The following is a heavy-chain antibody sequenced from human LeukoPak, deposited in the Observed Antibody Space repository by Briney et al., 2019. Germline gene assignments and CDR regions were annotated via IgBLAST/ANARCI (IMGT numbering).Heavy chain of an antibody. J-gene: IGHJ4*02. V-gene: IGHV4-34*01. CDR2: INHSGST. CDR1: GGSFSGYY. CDR3: ARSVDYGGNSFDY. D-gene: IGHD4-23*01. Sequence: SETLSLTCAVYGGSFSGYYWSWIRQPPGKGLEWIGEINHSGSTNYNPSLKSRVTISVDTSKNQFSLKLSSVTAADTAVYCCARSVDYGGNSFDYWGQGTLVTVSS.